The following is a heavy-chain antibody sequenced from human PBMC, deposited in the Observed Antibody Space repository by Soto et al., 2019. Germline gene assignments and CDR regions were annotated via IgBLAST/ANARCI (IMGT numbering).Heavy chain of an antibody. CDR1: GFTFSNYA. D-gene: IGHD3-3*01. V-gene: IGHV3-23*01. Sequence: GGSLRLSCVASGFTFSNYAITWVRQALGKGLEWVSAISGSGGSTYYADSVKGRFTISRDNSKNTLYLQASSLRAEDTAVYHGAKTTHYDFWSGSNYMDVWGKGTTVTVSS. J-gene: IGHJ6*03. CDR3: AKTTHYDFWSGSNYMDV. CDR2: ISGSGGST.